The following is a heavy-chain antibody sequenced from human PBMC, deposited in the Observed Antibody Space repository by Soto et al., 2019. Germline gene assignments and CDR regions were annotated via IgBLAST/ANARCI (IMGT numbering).Heavy chain of an antibody. J-gene: IGHJ4*02. D-gene: IGHD4-17*01. CDR3: ASPHMTTVTTGFGY. CDR1: GGTFSSYA. CDR2: IIPIYGTA. Sequence: QVQLVQSGAEVKKPRSSVKVSCKASGGTFSSYATSWVRQAPGQGLEWMGGIIPIYGTANYAQKFQSRVTITADDSTSSAYMELSSLSSEDTAVYYCASPHMTTVTTGFGYWGQGTLVTVSS. V-gene: IGHV1-69*01.